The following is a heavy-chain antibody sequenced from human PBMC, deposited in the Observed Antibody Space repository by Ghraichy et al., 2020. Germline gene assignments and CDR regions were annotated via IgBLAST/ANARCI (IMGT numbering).Heavy chain of an antibody. J-gene: IGHJ2*01. D-gene: IGHD3-22*01. Sequence: GGSLRLSCAASGFTVSSNYMSWVRQAPGKGLEWVSVIYSGGSTYYADSVKGRFTISRDNSKNTLYLQMNSLRAEDTAVYYCARMPMTRVWYFDLWGRGTLVTVSS. CDR3: ARMPMTRVWYFDL. CDR1: GFTVSSNY. V-gene: IGHV3-53*01. CDR2: IYSGGST.